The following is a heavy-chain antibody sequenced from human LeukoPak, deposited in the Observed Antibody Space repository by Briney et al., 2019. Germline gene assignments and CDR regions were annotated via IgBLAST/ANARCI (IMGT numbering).Heavy chain of an antibody. D-gene: IGHD3-22*01. J-gene: IGHJ1*01. Sequence: SVKVSCKASGGTFSSYAISWVRQAPGQGLEWMGRIIPILGIANYAQKFQGRVTITADKSTSTAYMELSSLRSEDTAVYYCARGAPYYYDSSGSSYFQHWGQGTLVTVSS. CDR3: ARGAPYYYDSSGSSYFQH. V-gene: IGHV1-69*04. CDR1: GGTFSSYA. CDR2: IIPILGIA.